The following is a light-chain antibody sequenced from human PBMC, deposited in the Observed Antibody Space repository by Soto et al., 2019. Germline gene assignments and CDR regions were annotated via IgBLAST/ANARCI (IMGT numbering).Light chain of an antibody. CDR2: EVS. CDR3: SSYAGGNNVV. CDR1: SSDVGGYNY. J-gene: IGLJ1*01. Sequence: QSVLTQPPSASGSPGQSVTISCTGTSSDVGGYNYVSWYQQHPGKAPKLMIYEVSKRPSGVPDRFSGSKSGNTASLTVSGLQTEDEADYYCSSYAGGNNVVFGTGTKLTVL. V-gene: IGLV2-8*01.